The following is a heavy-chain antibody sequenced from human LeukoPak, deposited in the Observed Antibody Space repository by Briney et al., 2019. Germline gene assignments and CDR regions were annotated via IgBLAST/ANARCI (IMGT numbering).Heavy chain of an antibody. V-gene: IGHV3-64*01. Sequence: GGSLRLSCGASGFTFSSYAMHWVRQAPGKGLEYVSAISSNGGSTYYANSVKGRFTISRDNSKNTLYLQMGSLRAEDMAVYYCARGGGLLWFGEPSDYYYYYGMDVWGQGTTVTVSS. CDR1: GFTFSSYA. D-gene: IGHD3-10*01. J-gene: IGHJ6*02. CDR3: ARGGGLLWFGEPSDYYYYYGMDV. CDR2: ISSNGGST.